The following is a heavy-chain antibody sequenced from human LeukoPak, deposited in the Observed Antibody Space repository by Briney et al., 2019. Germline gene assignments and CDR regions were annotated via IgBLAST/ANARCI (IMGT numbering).Heavy chain of an antibody. CDR2: IYYTGST. J-gene: IGHJ4*02. D-gene: IGHD6-19*01. CDR1: GGSISSSSYY. Sequence: SETLSLTCTVSGGSISSSSYYWGWIRQPPGKGLEWIGNIYYTGSTYYNPSLKSRVTISVDTSKNQFSLKLSSVTAADTAIYYCARGSYPGWYNGEFDYWGQGTLVTVSS. CDR3: ARGSYPGWYNGEFDY. V-gene: IGHV4-39*07.